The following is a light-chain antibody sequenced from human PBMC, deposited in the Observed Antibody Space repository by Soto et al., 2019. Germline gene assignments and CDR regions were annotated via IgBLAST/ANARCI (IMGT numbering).Light chain of an antibody. Sequence: QSALTQPASVSGSPGQSITISCTGTSSDVGGYNYVSWYQQHPGKAPKLMIYDVSNRPSGVSNRFSVSKSGNTASLTISGLQAEDEADYYCISYRSSSTLYVFGTGTKLTVL. V-gene: IGLV2-14*01. J-gene: IGLJ1*01. CDR1: SSDVGGYNY. CDR3: ISYRSSSTLYV. CDR2: DVS.